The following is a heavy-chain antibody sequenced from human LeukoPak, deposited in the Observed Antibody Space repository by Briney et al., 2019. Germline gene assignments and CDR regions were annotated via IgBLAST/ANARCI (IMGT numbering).Heavy chain of an antibody. D-gene: IGHD3-16*01. CDR2: MKEDGSAT. CDR3: ARGGASHFES. CDR1: AFSSNTYS. Sequence: GGSLRLSCAADCAFSSNTYSWIRQTPGKGLEWVAKMKEDGSATYYVDSVKGRFTISRDNAKRSLWLQMSSLKVEDTAVYYCARGGASHFESWGQGTLVTVST. V-gene: IGHV3-7*04. J-gene: IGHJ4*02.